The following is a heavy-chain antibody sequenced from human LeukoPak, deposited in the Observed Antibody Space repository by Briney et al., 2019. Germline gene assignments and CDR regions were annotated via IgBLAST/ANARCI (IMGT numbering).Heavy chain of an antibody. J-gene: IGHJ6*03. D-gene: IGHD3-16*02. CDR3: ARVSFYDYVWGSYRYTVPTKTPYYYYYMDV. CDR1: GYTFTGYY. CDR2: INPNSGGT. V-gene: IGHV1-2*02. Sequence: ASVKVSCKASGYTFTGYYMHWVRQAPGQGLEWMGWINPNSGGTNYAQKFQGRVTMTRDTSISTAYMELSRLRSDDTAVYYCARVSFYDYVWGSYRYTVPTKTPYYYYYMDVWGKGTTVTVSS.